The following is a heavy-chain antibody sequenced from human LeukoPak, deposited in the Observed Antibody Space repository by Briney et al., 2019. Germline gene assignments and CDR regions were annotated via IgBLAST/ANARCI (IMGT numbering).Heavy chain of an antibody. CDR2: ISYDGSNK. Sequence: GRSLRLSCAASGFTFSSYGMHWVRQAPGKGLEWVAVISYDGSNKYYADSVKGRFTISRDNSKNTLYMQMNSLRAEDTAVFYCAKGLPPGAVSAVFDYWGRGTLVTVSS. D-gene: IGHD6-19*01. J-gene: IGHJ4*02. CDR3: AKGLPPGAVSAVFDY. V-gene: IGHV3-30*18. CDR1: GFTFSSYG.